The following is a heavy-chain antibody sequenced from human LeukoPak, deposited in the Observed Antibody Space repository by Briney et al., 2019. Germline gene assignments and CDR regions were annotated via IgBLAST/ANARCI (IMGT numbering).Heavy chain of an antibody. CDR3: ASLPNDYGDPGAFDI. D-gene: IGHD4-17*01. V-gene: IGHV3-21*01. J-gene: IGHJ3*02. Sequence: GGSLRLSCAASGFTFSSYEMNWVRQAPGKGLEWVSSISSSSSYIYYADPVKGRFTISRDNAKNSLYLQMNSLRAEDTAVYYCASLPNDYGDPGAFDIWGQGTMVTVSS. CDR2: ISSSSSYI. CDR1: GFTFSSYE.